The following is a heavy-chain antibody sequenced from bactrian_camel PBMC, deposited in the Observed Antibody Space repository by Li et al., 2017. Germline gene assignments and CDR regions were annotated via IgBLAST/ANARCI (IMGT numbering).Heavy chain of an antibody. J-gene: IGHJ6*01. V-gene: IGHV3S40*01. CDR2: IYTGDGRT. CDR1: GDTYSSRC. CDR3: AARLYPECIWDVREVNFRY. D-gene: IGHD3*01. Sequence: DVQLVESGGGSVQPGGSLKLSCARSGDTYSSRCMGWFRQGPGKEREGVAVIYTGDGRTRYADSVSGRFAISEDSGDKTVYLQMHNLKPEDTAMYSCAARLYPECIWDVREVNFRYWGQGTQVTVS.